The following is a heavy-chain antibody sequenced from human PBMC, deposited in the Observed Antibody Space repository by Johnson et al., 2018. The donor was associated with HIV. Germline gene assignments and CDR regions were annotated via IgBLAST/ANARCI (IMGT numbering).Heavy chain of an antibody. D-gene: IGHD2-2*01. CDR3: AREYWSSTSCRDAFDI. CDR1: GFTFSDYY. J-gene: IGHJ3*02. V-gene: IGHV3-7*05. Sequence: VQLVESGGGLVKPGGSLRLSCAASGFTFSDYYMNWIRQAPGKGLEWVANIKQDGSEKYYVDSVKGRFTISRDNAKNSLYLQMNSLRAEDTAVYYCAREYWSSTSCRDAFDIWGQGTMVTVSS. CDR2: IKQDGSEK.